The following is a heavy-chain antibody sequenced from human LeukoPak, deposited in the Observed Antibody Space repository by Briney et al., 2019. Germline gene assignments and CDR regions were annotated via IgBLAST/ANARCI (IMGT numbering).Heavy chain of an antibody. J-gene: IGHJ4*02. D-gene: IGHD5-18*01. V-gene: IGHV1-46*01. Sequence: ASVKVSCKASGYTFTGYYMHWVRQAPGQGLEWMGIINPSGGSTSYAQKFQGRVTMTRDMSTSTVYMELSSLRSEDTAVYYCARAEDTAMAWGVYFDYWGQGTLVTVSS. CDR1: GYTFTGYY. CDR2: INPSGGST. CDR3: ARAEDTAMAWGVYFDY.